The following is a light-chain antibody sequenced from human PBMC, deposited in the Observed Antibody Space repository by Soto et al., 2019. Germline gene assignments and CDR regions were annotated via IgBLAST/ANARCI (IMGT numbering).Light chain of an antibody. CDR2: DVT. V-gene: IGLV2-11*01. CDR3: CSYAGSYTFI. Sequence: SALTQPRSVSGSPGQSVALSCTGTSSDVDGYDYVSWYQQHPGKAPKLIIYDVTKRPSGVPDRFSGSKSGNTASLTISGLQAEDEADYYCCSYAGSYTFIFGGGTKLTVL. J-gene: IGLJ2*01. CDR1: SSDVDGYDY.